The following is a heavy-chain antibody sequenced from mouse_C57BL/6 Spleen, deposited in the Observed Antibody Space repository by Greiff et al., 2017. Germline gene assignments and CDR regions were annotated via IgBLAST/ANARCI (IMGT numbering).Heavy chain of an antibody. CDR3: ERWPWYYGSSYAMDY. CDR2: LHPNSDGT. V-gene: IGHV1-72*01. J-gene: IGHJ4*01. CDR1: GYTFTSYW. Sequence: VQLKQSGAELVKPGASVKLSCKASGYTFTSYWMQWVKQTPGRGLEWIGRLHPNSDGTKYNDTFKSKATLTVDKPSSTVYMQLSSLTSEDAAVSYCERWPWYYGSSYAMDYWGQGTSVTVSS. D-gene: IGHD1-1*01.